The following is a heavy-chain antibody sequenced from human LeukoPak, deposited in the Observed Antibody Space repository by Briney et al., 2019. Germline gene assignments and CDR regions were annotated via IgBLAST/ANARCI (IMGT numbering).Heavy chain of an antibody. D-gene: IGHD3-22*01. Sequence: PSETLSLTCTVSGGSISSYYWSWIRQPPGRGLKRIGYIYYSGSTNYNPSLKSRVTISVDTSKNQFSLKLSSVTAADTAVYYCARVSDYYDSSGYYYYPFDYWGQGTLVTVSS. CDR2: IYYSGST. CDR1: GGSISSYY. CDR3: ARVSDYYDSSGYYYYPFDY. V-gene: IGHV4-59*01. J-gene: IGHJ4*02.